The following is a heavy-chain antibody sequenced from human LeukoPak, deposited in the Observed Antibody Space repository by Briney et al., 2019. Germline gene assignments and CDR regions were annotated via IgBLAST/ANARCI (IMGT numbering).Heavy chain of an antibody. J-gene: IGHJ4*02. V-gene: IGHV3-30*18. CDR2: ISYDGSNK. CDR3: AKWVTHYYGSGSLDY. Sequence: PGGSLRLSCAASGFTFSSYGMHWVRQAPGKGLEWVAVISYDGSNKYYADSVKGRFTISRDNSKNTLYLQMNSLRAEDTAVYYCAKWVTHYYGSGSLDYWGQGTLVTVSS. D-gene: IGHD3-10*01. CDR1: GFTFSSYG.